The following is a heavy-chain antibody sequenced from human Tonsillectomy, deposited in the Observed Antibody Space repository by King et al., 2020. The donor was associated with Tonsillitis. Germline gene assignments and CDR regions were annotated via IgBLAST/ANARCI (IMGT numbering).Heavy chain of an antibody. CDR1: GFTFSSYW. CDR3: ASSQTILGHGMDV. V-gene: IGHV3-74*01. Sequence: VQLVESGGGLVQPGGSLRLSCAASGFTFSSYWMQWVRQAPGKGLVWVSRMNNDGSSTSYADSVKGRFTISRDSAKNTLYLQINSLRAEDTAVYYCASSQTILGHGMDVWGQGTTVTVSS. J-gene: IGHJ6*02. CDR2: MNNDGSST. D-gene: IGHD1-7*01.